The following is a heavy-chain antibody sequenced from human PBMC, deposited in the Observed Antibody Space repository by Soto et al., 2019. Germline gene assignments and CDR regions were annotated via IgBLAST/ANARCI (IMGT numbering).Heavy chain of an antibody. Sequence: PSETLSLTCTVSGGSISSGGYYWSWIRQHPGKGLEWIGYIYYSGSTYYNPSLKSRVTISVDTSKNQFSLKLSSVTAADTAVYYCARDRATAHRGYYGMDVWGQGTTVTVSS. CDR3: ARDRATAHRGYYGMDV. D-gene: IGHD5-12*01. J-gene: IGHJ6*02. CDR1: GGSISSGGYY. V-gene: IGHV4-31*03. CDR2: IYYSGST.